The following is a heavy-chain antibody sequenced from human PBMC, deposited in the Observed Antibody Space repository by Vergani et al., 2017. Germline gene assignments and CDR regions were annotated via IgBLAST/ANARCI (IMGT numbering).Heavy chain of an antibody. CDR2: IGSGGDT. V-gene: IGHV3-23*01. J-gene: IGHJ3*01. CDR1: GFTFRNYA. Sequence: EVQLLESGGGLAQPGGSLRLSCAASGFTFRNYAMTWVRQAPGKGLEWVSGIGSGGDTYYADSVKGRFTISRDNSKNTLYLDMSSLRAEDTAVYYCVRDVRVSRTWGQGTLVAVSS. CDR3: VRDVRVSRT.